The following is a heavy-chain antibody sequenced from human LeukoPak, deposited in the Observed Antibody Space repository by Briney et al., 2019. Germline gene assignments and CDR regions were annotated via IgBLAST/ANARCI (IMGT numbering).Heavy chain of an antibody. CDR1: GGSISSGGSY. V-gene: IGHV4-31*03. CDR2: IFYSGST. D-gene: IGHD4-17*01. CDR3: ARCELRFLAFDI. J-gene: IGHJ3*02. Sequence: SETLSLTCTVSGGSISSGGSYWSWIRQHPRKGLEWIGYIFYSGSTYYNPSLKSRVTISVDTSKNQFSLKLSSVTAADTAVYYCARCELRFLAFDIWGQGTVVTVSS.